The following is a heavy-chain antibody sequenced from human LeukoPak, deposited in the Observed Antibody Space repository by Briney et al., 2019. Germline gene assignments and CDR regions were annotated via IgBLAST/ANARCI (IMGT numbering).Heavy chain of an antibody. D-gene: IGHD6-13*01. V-gene: IGHV1-2*02. CDR3: ARDIISGSSWYGY. J-gene: IGHJ4*02. Sequence: GASVKVSCKASGYTFTGYYMHWVRQAPGQGLEWMGWINPNSGGTNYAQKFQGRVTMTRDTSISTARMELSRLRSDDTAVYYCARDIISGSSWYGYWGQGTLVTVSS. CDR1: GYTFTGYY. CDR2: INPNSGGT.